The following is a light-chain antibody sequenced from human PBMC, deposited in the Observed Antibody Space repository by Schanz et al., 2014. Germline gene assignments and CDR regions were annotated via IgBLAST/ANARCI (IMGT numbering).Light chain of an antibody. CDR3: SSFTSTSIVI. V-gene: IGLV2-14*01. J-gene: IGLJ2*01. CDR2: DVS. Sequence: QSALTQPASVSGSPGQSITISCTGTSSDVGGYNYVSWYQQHPGKAPKLMIYDVSNRPSGVSNRFSGSKSGNTASLTISGLQAEDDAYYYCSSFTSTSIVIFGGGTKLTVL. CDR1: SSDVGGYNY.